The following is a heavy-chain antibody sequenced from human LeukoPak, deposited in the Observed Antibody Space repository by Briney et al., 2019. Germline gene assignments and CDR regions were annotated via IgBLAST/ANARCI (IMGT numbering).Heavy chain of an antibody. V-gene: IGHV4-39*01. CDR3: ARWGYVGDAFGI. Sequence: NSSETLSLTCTVSGGSISNSIYHWGWVRQPPGKGLEWIGSIYYSGSTYYNPSLKSRLTISVDTSKNQFSLKLSSVTAADTAVYYCARWGYVGDAFGIWGLGTMVSVSS. CDR1: GGSISNSIYH. J-gene: IGHJ3*02. CDR2: IYYSGST. D-gene: IGHD5-12*01.